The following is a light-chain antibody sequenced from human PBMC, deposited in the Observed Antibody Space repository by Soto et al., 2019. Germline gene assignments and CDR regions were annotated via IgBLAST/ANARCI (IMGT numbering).Light chain of an antibody. CDR2: GAS. J-gene: IGKJ2*01. V-gene: IGKV3-20*01. Sequence: EIVLTQSPGTLSLSPGERATLSCRASQSVSSTYIAWYQQNPGQAPRLLIYGASSRATGTPDRFSGSGSGTGFTSPISRLEAEDFAVYFCQQYGRSPPFTFGQGTKVEIK. CDR1: QSVSSTY. CDR3: QQYGRSPPFT.